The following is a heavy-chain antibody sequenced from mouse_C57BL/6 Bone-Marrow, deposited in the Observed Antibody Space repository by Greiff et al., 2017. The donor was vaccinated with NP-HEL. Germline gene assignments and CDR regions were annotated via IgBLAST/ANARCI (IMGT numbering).Heavy chain of an antibody. CDR2: ISDGGSYT. Sequence: DVMLVESGGGLVKPGGSLKLSCAASGFTFSSYAMSWVRQTPEKRLAWVATISDGGSYTYYPDNVKGRFTISRDNAKNNLYLQMSHLKSEDTAMYYCARDGYDDGYFDYWGQGTTLTVSS. CDR1: GFTFSSYA. J-gene: IGHJ2*01. D-gene: IGHD2-2*01. V-gene: IGHV5-4*01. CDR3: ARDGYDDGYFDY.